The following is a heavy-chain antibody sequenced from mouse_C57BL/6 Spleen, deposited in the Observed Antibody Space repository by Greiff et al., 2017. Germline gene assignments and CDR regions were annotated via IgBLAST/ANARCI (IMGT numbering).Heavy chain of an antibody. J-gene: IGHJ1*03. D-gene: IGHD2-5*01. V-gene: IGHV1-80*01. CDR1: GYAFSSYW. CDR3: ARHYSNWYFEV. Sequence: VQLKESGAELVKPGASVKISCKASGYAFSSYWMNWVKQRPGKGLEWIGQIYPGDGDTNYNGKFKGKATLTADKSSSTAYMQLSSLTSEDSAVYFWARHYSNWYFEVWGTGTTVTVAS. CDR2: IYPGDGDT.